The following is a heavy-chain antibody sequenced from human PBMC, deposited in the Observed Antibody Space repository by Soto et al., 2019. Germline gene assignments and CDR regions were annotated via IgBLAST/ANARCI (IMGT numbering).Heavy chain of an antibody. CDR2: ISFDGSEK. CDR3: ARDRRLYYSDAFEI. V-gene: IGHV3-30*03. J-gene: IGHJ3*02. CDR1: GFTFSIYG. D-gene: IGHD1-26*01. Sequence: QVQLVESGGGVVQPGRSLRLSCAASGFTFSIYGMHWVRHAPGKGLEWVAMISFDGSEKYYTDSVKGRFHISRDSSKNTMYLQMDSLRVEDAAVYYCARDRRLYYSDAFEIWGQWTTVTVSS.